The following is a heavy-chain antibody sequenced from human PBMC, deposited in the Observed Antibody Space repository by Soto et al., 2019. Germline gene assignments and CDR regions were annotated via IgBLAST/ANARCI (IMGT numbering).Heavy chain of an antibody. CDR1: GGSISSGAFS. J-gene: IGHJ5*02. CDR2: IYHSGST. V-gene: IGHV4-30-2*01. D-gene: IGHD4-4*01. Sequence: SETRSLTGTVSGGSISSGAFSWSWICQPPGRGLEWIGYIYHSGSTYYIPSLRSRVAISMDRAKNQFSLHLSSVTAEDTAVYFCARVRYSDNWHGLIDPWGQGTLVTVSS. CDR3: ARVRYSDNWHGLIDP.